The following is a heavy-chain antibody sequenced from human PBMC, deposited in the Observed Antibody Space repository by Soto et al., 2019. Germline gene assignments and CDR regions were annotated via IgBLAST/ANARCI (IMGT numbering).Heavy chain of an antibody. V-gene: IGHV1-46*03. CDR2: INPSGGST. Sequence: ASVKVSCKASGYTFTSYYMHWVRQAPGQGLEWMGIINPSGGSTSYAQKFQGRVTMTRDTSTSTVYMELSSLRSEDTAVYYCAREWGYCSSTSCPQTDASDIWGQGTMVTVSS. D-gene: IGHD2-2*01. J-gene: IGHJ3*02. CDR1: GYTFTSYY. CDR3: AREWGYCSSTSCPQTDASDI.